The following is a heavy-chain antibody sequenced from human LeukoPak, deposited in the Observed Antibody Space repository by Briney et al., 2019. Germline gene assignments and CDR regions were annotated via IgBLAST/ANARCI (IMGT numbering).Heavy chain of an antibody. V-gene: IGHV3-73*01. Sequence: PGGSLRLSCAASGLTFSGSAIHWVRQASGKGLEWVGRIRSKVNNYTTAYAASVKGRFTISRDDSKNTAYLQMNSLKTEDTAVYYCTRPRIAAAGTGDYWGQGTLVTVSS. J-gene: IGHJ4*02. CDR1: GLTFSGSA. CDR3: TRPRIAAAGTGDY. D-gene: IGHD6-13*01. CDR2: IRSKVNNYTT.